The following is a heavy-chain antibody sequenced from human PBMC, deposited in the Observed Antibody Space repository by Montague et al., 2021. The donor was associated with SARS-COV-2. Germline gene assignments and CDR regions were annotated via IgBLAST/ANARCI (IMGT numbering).Heavy chain of an antibody. J-gene: IGHJ4*02. CDR3: ARGMIRGVTTPFDY. D-gene: IGHD3-10*01. Sequence: SETLSLTCTVSGDSVRSGNSYWNWIRQPPGKGLEWIGYISYSGSTNYSPSLKSRVTISVDTSKNHLSLRLSSVTAADTAVYFCARGMIRGVTTPFDYWGQGSQVTVSS. V-gene: IGHV4-61*03. CDR2: ISYSGST. CDR1: GDSVRSGNSY.